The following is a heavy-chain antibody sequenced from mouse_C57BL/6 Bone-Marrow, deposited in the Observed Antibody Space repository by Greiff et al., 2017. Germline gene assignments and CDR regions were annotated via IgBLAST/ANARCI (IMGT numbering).Heavy chain of an antibody. CDR1: GFNIKDPH. CDR2: IDPEDGET. Sequence: APPTPGASAPSSCTASGFNIKDPHTHWVKQRTEQGLEWIGRIDPEDGETKYAPKFQGKATTTADTSSNTAYLQLSSLTSEDTAVYYCARGSRGYWGQGTTLTVSS. J-gene: IGHJ2*01. V-gene: IGHV14-2*01. CDR3: ARGSRGY. D-gene: IGHD1-1*01.